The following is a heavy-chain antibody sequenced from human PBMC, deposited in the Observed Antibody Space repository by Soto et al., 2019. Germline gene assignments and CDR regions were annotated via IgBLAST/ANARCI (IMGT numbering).Heavy chain of an antibody. Sequence: GASVKVSCKASGYTFTSYDINWVRQATGQGLEWMGWMNPNSGNTGYAQKFQGRVTMTRNTSISTAYMELSSLRSEDTAVYYCARGAPNQYYDFWSAHYGMDVWGQGTTVTVSS. CDR2: MNPNSGNT. J-gene: IGHJ6*02. V-gene: IGHV1-8*01. CDR1: GYTFTSYD. CDR3: ARGAPNQYYDFWSAHYGMDV. D-gene: IGHD3-3*01.